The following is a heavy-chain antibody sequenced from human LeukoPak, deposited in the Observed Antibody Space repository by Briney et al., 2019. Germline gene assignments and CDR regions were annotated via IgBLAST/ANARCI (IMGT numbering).Heavy chain of an antibody. CDR3: ARAVGATSFYFDY. J-gene: IGHJ4*02. V-gene: IGHV4-31*03. CDR2: IYYSGNT. D-gene: IGHD1-26*01. CDR1: GGAISSGGYY. Sequence: KASETLSLTCTVSGGAISSGGYYWSWIRQHPGKGLEWIVYIYYSGNTYYNPSLKSRVTISVDTSKNQFSLKLSSVTAADTAVYYCARAVGATSFYFDYWGQGTLVSVSS.